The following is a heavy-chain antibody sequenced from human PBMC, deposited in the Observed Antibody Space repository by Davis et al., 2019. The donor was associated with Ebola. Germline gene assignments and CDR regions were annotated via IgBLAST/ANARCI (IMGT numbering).Heavy chain of an antibody. V-gene: IGHV3-30*02. Sequence: PAGSLTLSCAASGFTSSNYAMHWVRQAPGKGLEWVAFIRYDGSNKYYADSVKGRFTISRDNSKNTLYLQMNSLRAEDTAVYYCAKGTRDSGFWSGCFEYWGQGTLVTVSS. J-gene: IGHJ4*02. CDR2: IRYDGSNK. CDR3: AKGTRDSGFWSGCFEY. CDR1: GFTSSNYA. D-gene: IGHD3-3*01.